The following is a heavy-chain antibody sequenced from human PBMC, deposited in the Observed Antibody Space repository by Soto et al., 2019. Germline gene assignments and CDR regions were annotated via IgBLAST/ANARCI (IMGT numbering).Heavy chain of an antibody. Sequence: QVQLVQSGAEEKKPGASVKVSCKASGYTFTSYAMHWVRQAPGQRLDWIGWINAGNGNTKYSQKFQGRVTITMDTSAKTAYTELSSVRSEDTAEYYSASSIWEGNALDYWGQGPLVTVSS. CDR1: GYTFTSYA. CDR3: ASSIWEGNALDY. V-gene: IGHV1-3*05. CDR2: INAGNGNT. D-gene: IGHD1-26*01. J-gene: IGHJ4*02.